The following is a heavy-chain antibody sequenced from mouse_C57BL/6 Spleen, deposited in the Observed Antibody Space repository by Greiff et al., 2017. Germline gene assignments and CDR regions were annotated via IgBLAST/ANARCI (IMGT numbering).Heavy chain of an antibody. J-gene: IGHJ2*01. V-gene: IGHV5-12*01. CDR2: ISNGGGST. CDR1: GFTFSDYY. Sequence: EVKLMESGGGLVQPGGSLKLSCAASGFTFSDYYMYWVRQTPEKRLEWVAYISNGGGSTYYPDTVKGRFTISRDNAKNTLYLQMSRLKSEDTAMYYCARQKAGVFDYWGQGATLTVSS. CDR3: ARQKAGVFDY.